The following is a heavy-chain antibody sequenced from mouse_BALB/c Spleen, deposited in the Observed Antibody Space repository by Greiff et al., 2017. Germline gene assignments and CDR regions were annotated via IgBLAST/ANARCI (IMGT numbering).Heavy chain of an antibody. Sequence: VQLQESGPELVKPGASVKISCKASGYAFSSSWMNWVKQRPGQGLEWIGRIYPGDGDTNYNGKFKGKATLTADKSSSTAYMQLNSLTSVDSAVYFCARYDDSGSGYDMDYWGQGTSVTVSS. D-gene: IGHD1-1*01. CDR3: ARYDDSGSGYDMDY. CDR1: GYAFSSSW. V-gene: IGHV1-82*01. CDR2: IYPGDGDT. J-gene: IGHJ4*01.